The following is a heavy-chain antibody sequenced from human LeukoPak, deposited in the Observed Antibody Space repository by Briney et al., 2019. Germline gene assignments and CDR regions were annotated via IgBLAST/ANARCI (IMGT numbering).Heavy chain of an antibody. CDR2: ISGYNGAT. D-gene: IGHD6-6*01. J-gene: IGHJ4*02. Sequence: ASVKVSCKASGYTFSSYGMTWVRQAPGQGLEWMGWISGYNGATNYAQNLQGRVTLTTDTSTSTAYMELRSLRSDDTAVYYCARSGEYSSPNDYWGQGTLVTVSS. CDR1: GYTFSSYG. CDR3: ARSGEYSSPNDY. V-gene: IGHV1-18*01.